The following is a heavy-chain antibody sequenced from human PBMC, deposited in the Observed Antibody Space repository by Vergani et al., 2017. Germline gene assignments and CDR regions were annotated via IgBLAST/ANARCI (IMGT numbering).Heavy chain of an antibody. CDR2: INHSGST. Sequence: QVQLQESGPGLVKPSETLSLTCTVSGGSISSYYWSWIRQPPGKGLEWIGEINHSGSTNYNPSLKSRVTISVDTSKNQFSLKLSSVTAADTAVYYCAREAVVPAANFDYWGQGTLVTVSS. V-gene: IGHV4-59*12. CDR1: GGSISSYY. J-gene: IGHJ4*02. CDR3: AREAVVPAANFDY. D-gene: IGHD2-2*01.